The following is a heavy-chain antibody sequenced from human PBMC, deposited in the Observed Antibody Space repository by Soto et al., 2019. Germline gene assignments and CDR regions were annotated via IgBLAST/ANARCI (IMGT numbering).Heavy chain of an antibody. CDR3: ARFRTSLQYFDYYGMDV. J-gene: IGHJ6*02. CDR1: GFTFHSFS. V-gene: IGHV3-30*04. Sequence: QVQLVESGGGVVQPGRSLRLSCEASGFTFHSFSMHWVRQAPGKGLEWVAVISFDGSNKDYADSVKGRFTISRDNSKNTLDLQLESLRPEDTAVYYCARFRTSLQYFDYYGMDVWGQGTTVAVSS. D-gene: IGHD2-2*01. CDR2: ISFDGSNK.